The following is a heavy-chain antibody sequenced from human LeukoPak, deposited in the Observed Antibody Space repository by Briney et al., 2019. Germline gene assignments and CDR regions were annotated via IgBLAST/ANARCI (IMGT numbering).Heavy chain of an antibody. CDR3: ARHHRYSSGGHYFDY. CDR2: IYPGDSES. V-gene: IGHV5-51*01. Sequence: GESLKISCKGSGYSFSSYWIGWVRQMPGKGLEWMGIIYPGDSESRYSLSFQGQVTISIDNSISTAYLQWSSLKASDTAMYYCARHHRYSSGGHYFDYWGQGTLVTVSS. J-gene: IGHJ4*02. D-gene: IGHD6-19*01. CDR1: GYSFSSYW.